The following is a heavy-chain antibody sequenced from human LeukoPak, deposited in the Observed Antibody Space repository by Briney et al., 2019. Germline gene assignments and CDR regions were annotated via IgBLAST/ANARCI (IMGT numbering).Heavy chain of an antibody. CDR3: TTDRYYDNSELQFQH. D-gene: IGHD3-22*01. J-gene: IGHJ1*01. CDR1: GFTLNNAW. CDR2: IKRETDGGTI. V-gene: IGHV3-15*01. Sequence: GGSLRLSCAASGFTLNNAWMSWVRQAPGKGLEWLGRIKRETDGGTIDYAAPVKGRFTISRDNSRNTLYLQMDSLKIEDTAVYYCTTDRYYDNSELQFQHWGQGTLVTVSS.